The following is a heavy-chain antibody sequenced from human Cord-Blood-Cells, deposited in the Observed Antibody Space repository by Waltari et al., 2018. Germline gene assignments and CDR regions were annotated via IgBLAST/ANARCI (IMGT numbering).Heavy chain of an antibody. D-gene: IGHD3-10*01. Sequence: QAPGKGLEWVSYISSSGSTIYYADSVKGRFTISRDNAKNSLYLQMNSLRAEDTAVYYCARDLDEGVGIRGYFDYWGQGTLVTVSS. CDR2: ISSSGSTI. V-gene: IGHV3-11*01. J-gene: IGHJ4*02. CDR3: ARDLDEGVGIRGYFDY.